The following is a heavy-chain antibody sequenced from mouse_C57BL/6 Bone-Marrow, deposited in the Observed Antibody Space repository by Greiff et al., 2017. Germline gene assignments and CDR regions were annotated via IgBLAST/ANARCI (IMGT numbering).Heavy chain of an antibody. V-gene: IGHV1-64*01. CDR1: GYTFTNYW. J-gene: IGHJ4*01. CDR3: ARSYDYDDYTMDY. D-gene: IGHD2-4*01. Sequence: QVQLKQPGAELVKPGASVKLSCKASGYTFTNYWMHWVKQRPGQGLEWIGMMHPNGGSPDYNEKFKSEATLSVDKSSRTAYMELSSLTSDDSAVDYCARSYDYDDYTMDYWGQGTSVTVSS. CDR2: MHPNGGSP.